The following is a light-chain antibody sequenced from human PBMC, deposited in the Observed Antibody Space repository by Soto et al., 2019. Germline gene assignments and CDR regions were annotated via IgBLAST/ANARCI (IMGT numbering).Light chain of an antibody. CDR2: GNS. Sequence: QSVLTQPPSVSGAPGQRVTISCTGSSSNIGAGYDVHWYQQLPGTAPKLLIYGNSNRPSGVPDRFSGSKSGTSASLAITGLRAEDEADYYCQSYASSLSGWVFGGGPKLTVL. CDR3: QSYASSLSGWV. V-gene: IGLV1-40*01. CDR1: SSNIGAGYD. J-gene: IGLJ3*02.